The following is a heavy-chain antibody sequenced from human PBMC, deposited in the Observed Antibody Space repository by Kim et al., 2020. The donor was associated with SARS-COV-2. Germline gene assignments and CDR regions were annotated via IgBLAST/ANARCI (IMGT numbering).Heavy chain of an antibody. D-gene: IGHD3-3*01. Sequence: KWYNDYAVSVKSPITITPYTSINQFSLHLNSLTPEDTAVYYCARGDSFDPWGQGTLVTVSS. CDR2: KWYN. J-gene: IGHJ5*02. V-gene: IGHV6-1*01. CDR3: ARGDSFDP.